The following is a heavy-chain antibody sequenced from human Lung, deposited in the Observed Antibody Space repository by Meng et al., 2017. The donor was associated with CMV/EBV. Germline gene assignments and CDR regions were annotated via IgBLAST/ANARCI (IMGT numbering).Heavy chain of an antibody. CDR2: INWNGGST. CDR1: GFTFDDYG. Sequence: GESXKISCVASGFTFDDYGMSWVRQAPGKGLEWVSGINWNGGSTGYADSVKGRFTISRDNAKNSLYLQMNSLRAEDTALYYCAREEYSSSSQAGQYYYYYYGMDVXGHGXTVTVSS. D-gene: IGHD6-6*01. V-gene: IGHV3-20*04. CDR3: AREEYSSSSQAGQYYYYYYGMDV. J-gene: IGHJ6*02.